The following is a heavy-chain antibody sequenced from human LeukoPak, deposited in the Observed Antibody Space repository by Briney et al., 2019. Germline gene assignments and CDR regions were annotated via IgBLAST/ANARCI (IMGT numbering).Heavy chain of an antibody. J-gene: IGHJ4*02. CDR2: IIPIFGTA. D-gene: IGHD3-3*02. V-gene: IGHV1-69*05. Sequence: SVKVSCKASGYTFTSYGISWVRQAPGQGLEWMGGIIPIFGTANYAQKFQGRVTITTDESTSTAYMELSSLRSEDTAVYYCATDLISRSDYWGQGTLVTVSS. CDR1: GYTFTSYG. CDR3: ATDLISRSDY.